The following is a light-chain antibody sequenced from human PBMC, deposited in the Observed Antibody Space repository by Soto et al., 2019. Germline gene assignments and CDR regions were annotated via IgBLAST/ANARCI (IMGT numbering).Light chain of an antibody. J-gene: IGKJ1*01. CDR2: AAS. V-gene: IGKV1-39*01. Sequence: DIQMTQSPSSLSASVGDRVTITCRASQSISSCLNWYQQKPGKAPKLLIYAASNLQSGVPSRFSGSESGTYFILTISSLQPEDFATYYCQQIYVAPVTFGQGTKVEIK. CDR3: QQIYVAPVT. CDR1: QSISSC.